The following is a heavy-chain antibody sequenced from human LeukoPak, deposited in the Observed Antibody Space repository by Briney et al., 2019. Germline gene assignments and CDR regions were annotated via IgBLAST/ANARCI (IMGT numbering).Heavy chain of an antibody. J-gene: IGHJ5*02. Sequence: GGSLRLSCAASGFTFSSYGMHWVRQAPAKGLEWVAFIRYDGSNKYYADSVKGRFTISRDNSKNTLYLQMNSLRAEDTAVYYCAKEGYSGYDYVPWFDPWGQGTLVTVSS. CDR1: GFTFSSYG. D-gene: IGHD5-12*01. CDR2: IRYDGSNK. CDR3: AKEGYSGYDYVPWFDP. V-gene: IGHV3-30*02.